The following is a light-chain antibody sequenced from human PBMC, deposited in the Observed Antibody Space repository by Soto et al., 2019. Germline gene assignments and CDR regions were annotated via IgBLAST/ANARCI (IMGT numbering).Light chain of an antibody. J-gene: IGKJ5*01. CDR1: QSVSSG. CDR3: QQRSNWPIT. Sequence: ESVVTQSPNTLSLSPGWTSTLACGASQSVSSGLSWYQQKPGQAPRLVIYGASTRATGIPARFSGSGYGTDFNLTISSLETEDFAVYYCQQRSNWPITFGQGTRLEIK. V-gene: IGKV3-11*01. CDR2: GAS.